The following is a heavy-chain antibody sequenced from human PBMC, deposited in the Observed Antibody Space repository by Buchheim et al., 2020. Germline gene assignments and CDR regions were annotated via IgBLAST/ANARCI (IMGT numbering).Heavy chain of an antibody. Sequence: EVQLVESGGGLVQPGGSLRLSCAASGFTFSSYEMNWVRQAPGKGLEWVSYISSSGSTIYYADSVKGRFTISRDNAKNSLYLQRNSLRAEDTAVYYCARVIGLITILGYGMDVWGQGTT. CDR1: GFTFSSYE. CDR3: ARVIGLITILGYGMDV. V-gene: IGHV3-48*03. D-gene: IGHD3-3*01. J-gene: IGHJ6*02. CDR2: ISSSGSTI.